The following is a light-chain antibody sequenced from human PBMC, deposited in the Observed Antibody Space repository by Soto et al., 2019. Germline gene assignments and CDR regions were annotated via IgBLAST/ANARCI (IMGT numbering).Light chain of an antibody. CDR1: QDINNW. CDR3: QQANSFPLT. Sequence: DIQVTQSPSSVSASVGDRVTITCRASQDINNWLAWYQQKPGKAPKLLIYTTSNLQSGVPSRLSGSGSGTDFTLTISSLQPEDVATYYCQQANSFPLTFGGGTKVEIK. J-gene: IGKJ4*01. V-gene: IGKV1D-12*01. CDR2: TTS.